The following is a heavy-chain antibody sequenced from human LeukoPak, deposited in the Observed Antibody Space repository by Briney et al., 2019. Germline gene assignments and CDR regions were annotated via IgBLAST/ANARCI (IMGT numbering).Heavy chain of an antibody. V-gene: IGHV3-7*03. D-gene: IGHD4-23*01. CDR3: AKNIYPTTVVTYLDY. Sequence: GGSLRLSCAASGFTFSSYWMNWARQAPGKGLEWVASINHNGNVNYYVDSVKGRFTISRDNAKNSLYLQMNSLRAEDTAVYYCAKNIYPTTVVTYLDYWGQGTLVTVSS. CDR1: GFTFSSYW. J-gene: IGHJ4*02. CDR2: INHNGNVN.